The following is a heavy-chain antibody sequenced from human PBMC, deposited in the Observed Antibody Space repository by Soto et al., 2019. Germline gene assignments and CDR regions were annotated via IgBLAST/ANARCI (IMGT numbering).Heavy chain of an antibody. CDR1: GFSLSTSGVG. CDR2: IYWDDDK. CDR3: AHSLIPNWGSRGAFDY. D-gene: IGHD7-27*01. V-gene: IGHV2-5*02. Sequence: QITLKESGPTLVKPTQTLTLTCTFSGFSLSTSGVGVGWIRQPPGKALEWLALIYWDDDKRYSPSLKSRLTITKDTSQNQEVLTMTNMDPVDTATYYCAHSLIPNWGSRGAFDYWGQGTLVTVSS. J-gene: IGHJ4*02.